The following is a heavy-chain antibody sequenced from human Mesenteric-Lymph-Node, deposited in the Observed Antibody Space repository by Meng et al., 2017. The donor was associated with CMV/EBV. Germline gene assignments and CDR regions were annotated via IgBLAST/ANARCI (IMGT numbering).Heavy chain of an antibody. D-gene: IGHD2-8*01. J-gene: IGHJ4*02. CDR3: ARDGPNWVLDY. V-gene: IGHV3-11*04. Sequence: GESLKISCVASGLTISDHYMSWIRQAPGKGLEWISYISSRGVTISYADSVKGRFTISRDNAKNSLYLQMNSLRDEDTAVYYCARDGPNWVLDYWGQGTLVTVSS. CDR2: ISSRGVTI. CDR1: GLTISDHY.